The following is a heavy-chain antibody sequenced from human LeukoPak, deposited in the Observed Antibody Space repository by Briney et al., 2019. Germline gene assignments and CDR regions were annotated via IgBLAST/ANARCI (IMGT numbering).Heavy chain of an antibody. V-gene: IGHV4-39*07. D-gene: IGHD5-12*01. J-gene: IGHJ4*02. CDR3: ARRLRGYSDYDSFFDY. CDR1: GVSISSSNSY. CDR2: INHSGST. Sequence: PSETLSLTCTVSGVSISSSNSYWGWIRQPPGKGLEWIGEINHSGSTNYNPSLKSRVTISVDTSKNQFSLKLSSVTAADTAVYYCARRLRGYSDYDSFFDYWGQGTLVTVSS.